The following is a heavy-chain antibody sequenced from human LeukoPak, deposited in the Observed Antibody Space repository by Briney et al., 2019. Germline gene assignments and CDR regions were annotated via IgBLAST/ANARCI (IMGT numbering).Heavy chain of an antibody. CDR2: INPSGGST. V-gene: IGHV1-46*01. D-gene: IGHD3-22*01. CDR1: GYTFTSYY. Sequence: ASVKVSCTASGYTFTSYYMHWVRQAPGQGLEWMGIINPSGGSTSYAQKFQGRVTMTRDTSTSTVYMELSSLRSEDTAVYYCAGGYYYDSSGYPGGYNWFDPWGQGTLVTVSS. J-gene: IGHJ5*02. CDR3: AGGYYYDSSGYPGGYNWFDP.